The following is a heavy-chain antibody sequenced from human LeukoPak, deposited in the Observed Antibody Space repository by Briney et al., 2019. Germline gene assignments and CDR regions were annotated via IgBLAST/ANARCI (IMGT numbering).Heavy chain of an antibody. CDR2: FSYSGST. V-gene: IGHV4-59*01. J-gene: IGHJ4*02. CDR3: ARMYSGTSYYFDY. CDR1: GVSISTYY. D-gene: IGHD1-26*01. Sequence: PSETLSLTCSVSGVSISTYYWIWIRQPPPKGLEWMGVFSYSGSTKYNPSLKSRVTMSVDTSKNQFSLKLNSVTAADTAVYYCARMYSGTSYYFDYWGQGTLVTVSS.